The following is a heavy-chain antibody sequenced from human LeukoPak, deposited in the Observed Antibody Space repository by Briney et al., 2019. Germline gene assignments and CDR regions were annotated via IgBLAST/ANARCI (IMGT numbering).Heavy chain of an antibody. CDR1: GYTLTELS. V-gene: IGHV1-24*01. CDR2: FDPEDGET. D-gene: IGHD1-26*01. Sequence: VASVNVSCKFSGYTLTELSMHWVRQAPGKGREWMGGFDPEDGETIYAQKFQGRVTMTTDTSTSTAYMEPRSLRSDDTAVYYCARDLVVGAWGDFDYWGQGTLVTVSS. J-gene: IGHJ4*02. CDR3: ARDLVVGAWGDFDY.